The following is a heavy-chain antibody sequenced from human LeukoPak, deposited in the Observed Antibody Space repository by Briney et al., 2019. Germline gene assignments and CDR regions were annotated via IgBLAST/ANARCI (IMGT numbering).Heavy chain of an antibody. V-gene: IGHV5-51*01. D-gene: IGHD6-6*01. CDR3: ARHTSSSLI. CDR2: FYPSDSDT. J-gene: IGHJ3*02. CDR1: GYSFTSYW. Sequence: GESLKISCQGSGYSFTSYWIGWVGQMPGKGLEWMGIFYPSDSDTRYSPSFQDQVTISADKSISTAYLQWSSLKASDTAMYYCARHTSSSLIWGQGTMVTVSS.